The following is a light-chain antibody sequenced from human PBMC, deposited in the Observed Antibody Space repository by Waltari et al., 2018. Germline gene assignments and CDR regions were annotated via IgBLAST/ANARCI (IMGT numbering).Light chain of an antibody. CDR1: QTIPRY. CDR3: QQSTSIPLT. Sequence: MTQSPSSLSASVGDRVTITCRASQTIPRYLNWYQQKPGKAPKLLIYGISNLHSGVPSRFSGSGSGTDFTLTISSLQPEDFATYYCQQSTSIPLTFGGGTKVDIK. J-gene: IGKJ4*01. CDR2: GIS. V-gene: IGKV1-39*01.